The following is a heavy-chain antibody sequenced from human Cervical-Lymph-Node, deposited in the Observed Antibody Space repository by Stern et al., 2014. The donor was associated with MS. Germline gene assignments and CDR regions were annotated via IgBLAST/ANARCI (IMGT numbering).Heavy chain of an antibody. Sequence: QVQLGQSGAEVKKPGASVKVSCKASGYTFTSYAMHWVRQAPGQRLEWMGGINAGNGNTKYSQKFQGRVTITRDTSASTAYMELSSLRSEDTAVYYCARIAARSPMNYWGQGTLVTVSS. J-gene: IGHJ4*02. D-gene: IGHD6-6*01. CDR2: INAGNGNT. V-gene: IGHV1-3*01. CDR3: ARIAARSPMNY. CDR1: GYTFTSYA.